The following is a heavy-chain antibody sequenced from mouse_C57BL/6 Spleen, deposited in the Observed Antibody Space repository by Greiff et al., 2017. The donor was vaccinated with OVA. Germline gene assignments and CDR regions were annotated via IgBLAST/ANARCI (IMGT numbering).Heavy chain of an antibody. Sequence: QVQLQQPGTELVKPGASVKLSCKASGYTFTSYWMHWVKQRPGQGLAWIGNINPSNGGTNYNEKFKSKATLTVAKSSSTAYMQLSSLTSEDAAVYYCARSYGNYWYFDVWGTGTTVTVSS. CDR2: INPSNGGT. J-gene: IGHJ1*03. CDR1: GYTFTSYW. D-gene: IGHD2-1*01. V-gene: IGHV1-53*01. CDR3: ARSYGNYWYFDV.